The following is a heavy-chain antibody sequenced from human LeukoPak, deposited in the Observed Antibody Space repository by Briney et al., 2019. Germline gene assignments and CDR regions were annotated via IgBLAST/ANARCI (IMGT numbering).Heavy chain of an antibody. V-gene: IGHV4-31*03. D-gene: IGHD2-21*02. Sequence: SETLSLTCTVSGGSVSSGGYYWSWIRQHPGKGLEWIGYIYYGGSTYYNPSLKSRVTISVDTSKNQFSLKLTSVTAADTAVYYCAREVVVTASLDYWGQGTLVTVSS. CDR1: GGSVSSGGYY. CDR3: AREVVVTASLDY. J-gene: IGHJ4*02. CDR2: IYYGGST.